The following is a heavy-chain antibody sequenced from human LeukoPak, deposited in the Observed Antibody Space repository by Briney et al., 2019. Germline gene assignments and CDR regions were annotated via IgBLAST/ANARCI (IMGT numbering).Heavy chain of an antibody. V-gene: IGHV3-30-3*01. CDR3: ARDLLIAARTDY. J-gene: IGHJ4*02. CDR1: GFTFSSYA. CDR2: ISYDGSNK. Sequence: GGSLRLSCAASGFTFSSYAMHWVRQAPGKGLEWVAVISYDGSNKYYADSVKGRFTISRDNSKNTLYLQMNSLRAEDTAVYYCARDLLIAARTDYWGQGTLVTVSP. D-gene: IGHD6-6*01.